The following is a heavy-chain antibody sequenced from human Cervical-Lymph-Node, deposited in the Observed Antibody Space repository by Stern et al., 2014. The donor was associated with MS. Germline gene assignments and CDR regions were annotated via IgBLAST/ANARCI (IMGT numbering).Heavy chain of an antibody. Sequence: QVQLVESGAGVKKPGSSVKVSCKASGGTFSSYAISWVLQAPGQGLEWMGGIIPIFGTANYAQKFQGRVTITADESTSTAYMELSSLRSEDTAVYYCARVMGGSSGWYHYYYGMDVWGQGTTVTVSS. CDR3: ARVMGGSSGWYHYYYGMDV. V-gene: IGHV1-69*01. D-gene: IGHD6-19*01. CDR1: GGTFSSYA. CDR2: IIPIFGTA. J-gene: IGHJ6*02.